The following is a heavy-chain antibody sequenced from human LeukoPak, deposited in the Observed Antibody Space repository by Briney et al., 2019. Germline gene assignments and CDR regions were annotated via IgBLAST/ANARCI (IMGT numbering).Heavy chain of an antibody. CDR3: ARDGFVGAADY. J-gene: IGHJ4*02. Sequence: GSLRLSCAASEFIFSGYWMNWVRQAPGEGLEWVANIKQDGSEKQYVDSVRGRFTISRDNAKNSLYLQMNSLRVEDTAVYYCARDGFVGAADYWGQGTLVTVSS. D-gene: IGHD6-13*01. CDR2: IKQDGSEK. CDR1: EFIFSGYW. V-gene: IGHV3-7*01.